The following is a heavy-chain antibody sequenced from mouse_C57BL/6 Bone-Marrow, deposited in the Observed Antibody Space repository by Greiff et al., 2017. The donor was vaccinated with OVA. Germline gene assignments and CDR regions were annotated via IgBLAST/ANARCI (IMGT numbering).Heavy chain of an antibody. CDR2: IYPGNSDT. CDR1: GYTFTSYW. J-gene: IGHJ3*01. CDR3: TRDYLYYGDAWFAY. D-gene: IGHD2-13*01. Sequence: VQLQQSGTVLARPGASVKMSCKTSGYTFTSYWMHWVKQRPGQGLAWIGAIYPGNSDTSYNQKFKGKAKLTAVTSASTAYMELSSLTNEDSAVYYCTRDYLYYGDAWFAYWGQGTLVTVSA. V-gene: IGHV1-5*01.